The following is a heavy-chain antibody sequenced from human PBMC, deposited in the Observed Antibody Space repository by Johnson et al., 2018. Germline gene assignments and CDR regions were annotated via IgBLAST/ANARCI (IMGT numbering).Heavy chain of an antibody. CDR3: ARGHSSGGAEYFQH. J-gene: IGHJ1*01. Sequence: QVQLVESGAEVKKPGSSVKVSCKASGGTFSSYTISWVRQAPGQGLEWMGRIIPILGIANYAQKFQGRVTITADKSTSTAYMELSSLSSEDTAVYYCARGHSSGGAEYFQHWGQGTLVTVSS. V-gene: IGHV1-69*09. D-gene: IGHD6-19*01. CDR2: IIPILGIA. CDR1: GGTFSSYT.